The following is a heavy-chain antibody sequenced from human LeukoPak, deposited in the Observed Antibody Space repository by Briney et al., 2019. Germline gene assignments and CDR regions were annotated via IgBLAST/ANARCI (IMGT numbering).Heavy chain of an antibody. Sequence: PSETLSLTCAVYGGSFSGYYWSWIRQPPGNGLEWIGEINHSGSTNYNPSLKSRVTISVDTSKNQFSLKLSSVTAADTAVYYCARLDRWERGYSRYDHIDYWGQGTLVTVSS. CDR2: INHSGST. V-gene: IGHV4-34*01. D-gene: IGHD5-12*01. CDR1: GGSFSGYY. J-gene: IGHJ4*02. CDR3: ARLDRWERGYSRYDHIDY.